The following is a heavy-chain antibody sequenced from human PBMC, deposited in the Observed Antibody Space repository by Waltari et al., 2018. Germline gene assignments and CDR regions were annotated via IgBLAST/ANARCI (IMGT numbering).Heavy chain of an antibody. CDR3: ARGWPAAATY. D-gene: IGHD6-13*01. Sequence: EVQLVESGGGLVQPGGSLRLSCAASGFTFSSSWMHWVRQIPGKGLVWVSRINSDGNTTSYVDSVKGRFTISRDNAKNTLYLQMNSLRAEDTAVYYCARGWPAAATYWGQGTLVTVSS. CDR1: GFTFSSSW. V-gene: IGHV3-74*01. J-gene: IGHJ4*02. CDR2: INSDGNTT.